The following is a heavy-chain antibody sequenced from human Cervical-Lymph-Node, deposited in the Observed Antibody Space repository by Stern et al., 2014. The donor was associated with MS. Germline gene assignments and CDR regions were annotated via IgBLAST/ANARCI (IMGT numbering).Heavy chain of an antibody. D-gene: IGHD3-22*01. V-gene: IGHV4-31*03. Sequence: QLQLQESGPGLVKPSQTLSLTCTVSGGSISSGGYYWSWIRQHPGKGLEWIGYIYYSGSSYYNPSLKSRVAISVDTSKNQFSLKLSSVTAADTAIYYCARHNYDSGGYLLSLFDIWGQGTMVTVSS. CDR2: IYYSGSS. J-gene: IGHJ3*02. CDR1: GGSISSGGYY. CDR3: ARHNYDSGGYLLSLFDI.